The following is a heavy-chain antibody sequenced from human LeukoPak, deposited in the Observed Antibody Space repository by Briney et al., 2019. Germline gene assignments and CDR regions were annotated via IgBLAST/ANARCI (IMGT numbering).Heavy chain of an antibody. CDR2: INLGGST. V-gene: IGHV4-34*01. CDR1: SGSLSGYY. J-gene: IGHJ2*01. Sequence: SETLSLTCAVYSGSLSGYYWSWIRQPPGKGLEWIGEINLGGSTNYNPSLKSRVTISVDTSKNQFSLKLSSVTAADTAVYYCARSRSHIVVVTHNWYFDLWGRGTLVTVSS. CDR3: ARSRSHIVVVTHNWYFDL. D-gene: IGHD2-21*02.